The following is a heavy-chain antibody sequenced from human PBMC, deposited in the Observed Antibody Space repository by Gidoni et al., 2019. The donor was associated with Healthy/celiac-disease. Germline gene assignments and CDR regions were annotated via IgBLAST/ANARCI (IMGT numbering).Heavy chain of an antibody. Sequence: EVQLVESGGGLVQPGGSLKLPCAASGFTFSGSAMHWVRQASGKGLEWVGRIRSKANSYATAYAASVKGRFTISRDDSKNTAYLQMNSLKTEDTAVYYCTTLGGIDYWGQGTLVTVSS. D-gene: IGHD2-15*01. CDR2: IRSKANSYAT. J-gene: IGHJ4*02. CDR1: GFTFSGSA. CDR3: TTLGGIDY. V-gene: IGHV3-73*01.